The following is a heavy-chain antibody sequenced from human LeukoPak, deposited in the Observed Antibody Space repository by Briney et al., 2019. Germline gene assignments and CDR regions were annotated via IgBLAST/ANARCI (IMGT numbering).Heavy chain of an antibody. CDR1: GFTFSSYA. CDR3: AREVDTAMSLDY. Sequence: GRSVRLSCAAWGFTFSSYAMHWVREARGKGVEWVAVISYDGSNKYSADSVKGRFTISRDNSKNTLYLQMNSLRAEDTAVYYCAREVDTAMSLDYWGQGTLVTVSS. CDR2: ISYDGSNK. D-gene: IGHD5-18*01. J-gene: IGHJ4*02. V-gene: IGHV3-30*04.